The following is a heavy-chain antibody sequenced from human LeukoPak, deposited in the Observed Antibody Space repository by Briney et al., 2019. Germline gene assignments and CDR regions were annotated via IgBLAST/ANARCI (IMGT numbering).Heavy chain of an antibody. CDR1: GFTFGSFG. CDR3: ARVVRSSWFYYYYYMDV. J-gene: IGHJ6*03. V-gene: IGHV3-7*01. CDR2: IKHDGNEI. Sequence: PGGSLRLSCAASGFTFGSFGMSWVRQAPGKGLEWLASIKHDGNEIYYVDSVKGRFTVSRDNAKNSVYLQMNSLRAEDTAVYYCARVVRSSWFYYYYYMDVWGKGTTVTVAS. D-gene: IGHD6-13*01.